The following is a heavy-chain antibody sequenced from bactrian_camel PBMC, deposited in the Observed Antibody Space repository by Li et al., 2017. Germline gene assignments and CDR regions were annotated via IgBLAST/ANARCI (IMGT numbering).Heavy chain of an antibody. D-gene: IGHD3*01. CDR1: AYTYSRIC. CDR2: IGRDGIT. V-gene: IGHV3S57*01. Sequence: QVQLVESGGGSVQTGGSLRLTCSASAYTYSRICIGWFRQVPGKEREGVACIGRDGITMYADSEKGRFTISRDNAKNTLYLQMNSLKPEDTAMYYCTKDRSYGTRNWVQSTRGQGTQVTVS. CDR3: TKDRSYGTRNWVQST. J-gene: IGHJ4*01.